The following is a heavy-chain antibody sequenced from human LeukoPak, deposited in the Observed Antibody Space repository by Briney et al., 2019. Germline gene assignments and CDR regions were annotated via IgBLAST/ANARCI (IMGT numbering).Heavy chain of an antibody. CDR1: GFTFSRSA. J-gene: IGHJ6*03. CDR3: TRGYYYYMDV. CDR2: NRDAVNTK. Sequence: PGRSLRLSCAASGFTFSRSAMHWVRQAPGKGLEWVALNRDAVNTKDYADSVKGRFTISRDNSKNTVYLQMNSLRGEDTAVYYCTRGYYYYMDVWGKGTTVTISS. V-gene: IGHV3-30*04.